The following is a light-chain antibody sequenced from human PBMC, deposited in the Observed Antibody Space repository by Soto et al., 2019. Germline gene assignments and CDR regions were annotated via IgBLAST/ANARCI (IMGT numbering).Light chain of an antibody. V-gene: IGLV2-14*01. CDR2: EVS. CDR3: SSYTSSSTLYV. CDR1: MRDVGAYNL. J-gene: IGLJ1*01. Sequence: QSALTQPASVSGSAGQSITISCSGTMRDVGAYNLVSWYQQHPGKAPKLMIYEVSNRPSGVSNRFSGSKSGNTASLTISGLQAEDEADYYCSSYTSSSTLYVFGTGTKLTVL.